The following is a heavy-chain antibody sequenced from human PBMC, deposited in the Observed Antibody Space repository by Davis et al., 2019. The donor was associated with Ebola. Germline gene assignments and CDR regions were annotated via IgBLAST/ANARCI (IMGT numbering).Heavy chain of an antibody. D-gene: IGHD3-9*01. CDR2: INFDGSST. CDR3: ARLEGWLSNNYGLDV. V-gene: IGHV3-74*01. CDR1: GFTFSRYS. Sequence: HTGGSLRLSCAASGFTFSRYSMNWVRQAPGKGLVWVSRINFDGSSTTYADSVKGRFTISRDNAKNTLYLQMNSLRAEDTAVYYCARLEGWLSNNYGLDVWGKGTTVTVSS. J-gene: IGHJ6*04.